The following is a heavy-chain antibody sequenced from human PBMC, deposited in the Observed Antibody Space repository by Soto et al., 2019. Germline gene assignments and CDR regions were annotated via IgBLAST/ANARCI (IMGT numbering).Heavy chain of an antibody. CDR3: ASVRCSGGSCYFSDYFDY. J-gene: IGHJ4*02. D-gene: IGHD2-15*01. CDR2: IKQDGSEK. CDR1: GFTFSSYW. Sequence: EVQLVESGGGLVQPGGSLRLSCAASGFTFSSYWMSWVRQAPGKGLEWVANIKQDGSEKYYVDSVKGRLTISRDNAKNSLYLQMNSLRAEDTAVYYCASVRCSGGSCYFSDYFDYWGQGTLVTVSS. V-gene: IGHV3-7*01.